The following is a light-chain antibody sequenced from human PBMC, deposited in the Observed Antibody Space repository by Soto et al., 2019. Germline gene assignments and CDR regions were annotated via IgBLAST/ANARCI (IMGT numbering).Light chain of an antibody. CDR1: QSVSTK. CDR2: GAS. J-gene: IGKJ5*01. V-gene: IGKV3D-15*01. CDR3: QQYDDWPPIT. Sequence: ETVMTQSQATLSVSPGERATLSCRASQSVSTKLAWYQQKPGQAPRLLIYGASTRATGIPARFSGSGSGTEFTLTVSSLQSEDFAVYYCQQYDDWPPITFGQGTRPEIK.